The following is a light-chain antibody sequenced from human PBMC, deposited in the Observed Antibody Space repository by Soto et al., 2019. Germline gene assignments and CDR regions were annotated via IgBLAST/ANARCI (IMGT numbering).Light chain of an antibody. CDR1: QSVSNS. CDR2: DAS. J-gene: IGKJ1*01. V-gene: IGKV3-11*01. Sequence: DIVLPQSPCTLSHSTRERATLYCSSSQSVSNSLAWYQQKPGQAPRLLIYDASNRATGIPARFSGSGSGTDFTLTISSLEPEDFAIYYCQQRGSWPWTFGQGTKV. CDR3: QQRGSWPWT.